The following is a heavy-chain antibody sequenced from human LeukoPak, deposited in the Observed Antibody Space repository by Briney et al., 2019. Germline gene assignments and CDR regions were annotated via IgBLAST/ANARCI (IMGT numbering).Heavy chain of an antibody. CDR3: ARGAGPPLRAFDI. CDR1: GDSISNYY. V-gene: IGHV4-4*07. CDR2: IYTDGST. J-gene: IGHJ3*02. Sequence: SETLSLTCTVSGDSISNYYWSWIRQPAGKGLEWIGRIYTDGSTYYNPSLKGRLTVSVDTSRNQFSLNLSSVTAADTAVYYCARGAGPPLRAFDIWGQGTMVTVSS.